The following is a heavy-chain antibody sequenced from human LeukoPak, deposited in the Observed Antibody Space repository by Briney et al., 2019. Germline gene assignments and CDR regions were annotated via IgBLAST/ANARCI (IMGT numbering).Heavy chain of an antibody. CDR2: IYPGDSDT. D-gene: IGHD6-19*01. CDR3: ASGGKRQWLGLDY. Sequence: GESLKISCKGSGYSFASYWIGWVRQMPGKGLEWMGIIYPGDSDTRYSPSFQGQVTISADKSISTAYLQWSSLKATDTAMYYCASGGKRQWLGLDYWGQGTLVTVSS. V-gene: IGHV5-51*01. J-gene: IGHJ4*02. CDR1: GYSFASYW.